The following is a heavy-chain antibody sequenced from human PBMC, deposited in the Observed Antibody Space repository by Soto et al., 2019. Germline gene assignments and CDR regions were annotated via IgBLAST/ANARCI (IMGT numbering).Heavy chain of an antibody. CDR2: FDPEDGET. V-gene: IGHV1-24*01. CDR3: ATDPLDQKGSSWPELTY. D-gene: IGHD6-13*01. Sequence: ASVKVSCKVSGYTLTELSMHWVRQAPGKGLEWMGGFDPEDGETIYAQKFQGRVTMTEDTSTDTAYMELSSLRSEDTAVYYCATDPLDQKGSSWPELTYWGQGTLVTVSS. J-gene: IGHJ4*02. CDR1: GYTLTELS.